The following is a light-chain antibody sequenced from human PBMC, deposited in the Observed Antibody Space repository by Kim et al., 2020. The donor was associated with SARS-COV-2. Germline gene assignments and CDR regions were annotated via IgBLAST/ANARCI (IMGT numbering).Light chain of an antibody. CDR2: AAS. J-gene: IGKJ4*01. CDR1: QGISSY. V-gene: IGKV1-9*01. Sequence: DIQLTQSPSFLSASVGDRVTITCRASQGISSYLAWYQQKPGKAPKLLIYAASTLQSGVPSRFSGSGSGTEFTLTISSLQPEDFATYYCQQLNSYPLTFDGGTKLEI. CDR3: QQLNSYPLT.